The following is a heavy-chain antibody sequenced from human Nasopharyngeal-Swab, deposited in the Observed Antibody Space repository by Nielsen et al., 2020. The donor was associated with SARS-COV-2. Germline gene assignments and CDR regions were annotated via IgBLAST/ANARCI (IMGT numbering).Heavy chain of an antibody. D-gene: IGHD2-15*01. J-gene: IGHJ4*02. V-gene: IGHV4-59*01. CDR3: ARDTRRGGVDY. CDR2: IYYSGST. CDR1: GGYINSYY. Sequence: SETLSLTCSVSGGYINSYYWSWIRQPPRRGLDWIGYIYYSGSTNYNPSLKSPVTISLDTSKNQFSLKLSSVTAADSAVYYCARDTRRGGVDYWGQGTLVTVSS.